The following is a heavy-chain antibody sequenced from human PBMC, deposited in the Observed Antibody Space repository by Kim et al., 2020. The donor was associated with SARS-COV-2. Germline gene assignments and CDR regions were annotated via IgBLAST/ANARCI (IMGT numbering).Heavy chain of an antibody. D-gene: IGHD6-6*01. CDR3: ARDFYYSSSSRWFDP. CDR2: IIPIFGTA. CDR1: GGTFSSYA. Sequence: SVKVSCKASGGTFSSYAISWVRQAPGQGLEWMGGIIPIFGTANYAQKFQGRVTITADESTSTAYMELSSLRSEDTAVYYCARDFYYSSSSRWFDPWGQGTLVTVSS. V-gene: IGHV1-69*13. J-gene: IGHJ5*02.